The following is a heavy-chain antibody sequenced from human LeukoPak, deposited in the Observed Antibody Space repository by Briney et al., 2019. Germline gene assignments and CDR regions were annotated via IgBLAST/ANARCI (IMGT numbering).Heavy chain of an antibody. J-gene: IGHJ3*02. CDR2: IYYSGST. CDR3: ARDLGLDYYDSSGYPWGAFDI. V-gene: IGHV4-59*01. Sequence: PSETLFLTCTVSGGSISSYYWSWIRQPPGKGLEWIGYIYYSGSTNYNPSLKSRVTISVDTSKNQFSLKLGPVTAADTAVYYCARDLGLDYYDSSGYPWGAFDIWGQGTMVTVSS. D-gene: IGHD3-22*01. CDR1: GGSISSYY.